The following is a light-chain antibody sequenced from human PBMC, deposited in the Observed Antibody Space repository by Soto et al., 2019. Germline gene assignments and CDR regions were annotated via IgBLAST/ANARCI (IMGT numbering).Light chain of an antibody. J-gene: IGKJ1*01. CDR1: QSVDIN. CDR2: GSS. CDR3: QHYNNWPWT. V-gene: IGKV3-15*01. Sequence: EIVMTQSPATLSVSPGERATLSCRASQSVDINLAWYQKKAGQAPRLICYGSSIRATAIPARFSGSASGTEFTLTISSLQSEDFAVYFCQHYNNWPWTFGQGTKVDIK.